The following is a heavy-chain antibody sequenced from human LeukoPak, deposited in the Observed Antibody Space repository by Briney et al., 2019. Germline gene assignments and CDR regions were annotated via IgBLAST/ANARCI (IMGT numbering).Heavy chain of an antibody. J-gene: IGHJ3*02. D-gene: IGHD6-13*01. CDR2: INHSGST. Sequence: SETLSLTCAVYGGSFSGYYWSWIRQPPGKGLEWIGEINHSGSTNYNPSLKSRVTISVDTSKNQFSLKLSSVTAADTAVYYCARASIAAAGTGDAFDIWGQGTMVTVSS. V-gene: IGHV4-34*01. CDR1: GGSFSGYY. CDR3: ARASIAAAGTGDAFDI.